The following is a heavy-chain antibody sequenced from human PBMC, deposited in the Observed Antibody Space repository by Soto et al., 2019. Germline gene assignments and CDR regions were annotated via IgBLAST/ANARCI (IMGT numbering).Heavy chain of an antibody. V-gene: IGHV3-23*01. CDR3: ARDGGDILTGYGESYYYYGMDV. D-gene: IGHD3-9*01. Sequence: GGSLRLSCAASGFTFSSYAMSWVRQAPGKGLEWVSAISGSSSNTNYADSVKGRFTISRDNAKNTLYLQMNSLRAEDTAVYYCARDGGDILTGYGESYYYYGMDVWGQGTTVTVSS. CDR2: ISGSSSNT. J-gene: IGHJ6*02. CDR1: GFTFSSYA.